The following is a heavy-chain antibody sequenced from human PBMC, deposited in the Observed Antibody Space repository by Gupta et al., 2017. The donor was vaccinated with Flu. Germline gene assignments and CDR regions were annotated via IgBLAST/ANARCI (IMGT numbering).Heavy chain of an antibody. V-gene: IGHV1-69-2*01. Sequence: EVQLVQSGAEVKKPGATVKISCKVSGYTFTDYYMHWVQQAPGKGLEWMGLVDPEDGETIYAEKFQGRVTITADTSTDTAYMELSSLRSEDTAVYYCATDKLRKGPYDFWSGYYTGLVFWGQGTLVTVSS. CDR3: ATDKLRKGPYDFWSGYYTGLVF. CDR1: GYTFTDYY. D-gene: IGHD3-3*01. J-gene: IGHJ4*02. CDR2: VDPEDGET.